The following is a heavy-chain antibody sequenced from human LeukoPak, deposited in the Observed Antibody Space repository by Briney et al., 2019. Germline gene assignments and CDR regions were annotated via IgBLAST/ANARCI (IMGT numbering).Heavy chain of an antibody. D-gene: IGHD4-23*01. V-gene: IGHV3-74*01. CDR3: ARAGGMTAVTDDAFDI. CDR1: GFTFSSYW. Sequence: PGGSLRLSCAAFGFTFSSYWMHWVRQAPGKGLVWVSRINSDGSSTSYADSVKGRFTISRDNAKNTLYLQMNSLRAEDTAVYYCARAGGMTAVTDDAFDIWGQGTMVTVSS. J-gene: IGHJ3*02. CDR2: INSDGSST.